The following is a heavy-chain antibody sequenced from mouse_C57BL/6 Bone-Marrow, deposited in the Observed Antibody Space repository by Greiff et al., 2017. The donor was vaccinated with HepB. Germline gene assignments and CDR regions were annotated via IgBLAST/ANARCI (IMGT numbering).Heavy chain of an antibody. CDR2: ISSGSSTI. Sequence: EVKLVESGGGLVKPGGSLKLSCAASGFTFSDYGMHWVRQAPEKGLEWVAYISSGSSTIYYADTVKGRFTISRDNAKNTLFLQMTSLRSEDTAMYYCARLLLLLYAMDYWGQGTSVTVSS. D-gene: IGHD1-1*01. CDR3: ARLLLLLYAMDY. V-gene: IGHV5-17*01. J-gene: IGHJ4*01. CDR1: GFTFSDYG.